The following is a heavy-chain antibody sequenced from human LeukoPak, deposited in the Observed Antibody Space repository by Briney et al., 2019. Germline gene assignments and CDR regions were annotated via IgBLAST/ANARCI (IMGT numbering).Heavy chain of an antibody. CDR3: ARLMKIDYGDYEEVGLPIIWFDP. J-gene: IGHJ5*02. CDR2: IYYSGST. Sequence: SETLSLTCTVSGGSISSYYWSWIRQPPGKGLEWIGYIYYSGSTNYNPSLKSRVTISVDTSKNQFSLKLSSVTAADTAVYYCARLMKIDYGDYEEVGLPIIWFDPWGQGTLVTGSS. CDR1: GGSISSYY. D-gene: IGHD4-17*01. V-gene: IGHV4-59*08.